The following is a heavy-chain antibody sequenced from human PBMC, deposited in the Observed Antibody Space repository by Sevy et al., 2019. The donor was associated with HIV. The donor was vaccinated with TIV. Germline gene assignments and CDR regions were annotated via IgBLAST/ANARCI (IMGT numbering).Heavy chain of an antibody. V-gene: IGHV3-33*01. CDR1: EFTFKTSG. D-gene: IGHD6-19*01. CDR2: IWYDGTNR. Sequence: GGSLRLSCAASEFTFKTSGMHWVRQAPGKGLEWVAVIWYDGTNREYADSVKGRFTISRDNSKNTLYLQMNSLRVEDTAVYYCAREDIRVAGIGYYFHSWGQGTLVTVSS. J-gene: IGHJ4*02. CDR3: AREDIRVAGIGYYFHS.